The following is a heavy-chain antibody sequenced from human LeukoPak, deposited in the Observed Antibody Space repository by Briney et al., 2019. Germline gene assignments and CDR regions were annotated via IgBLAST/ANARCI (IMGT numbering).Heavy chain of an antibody. D-gene: IGHD5-18*01. J-gene: IGHJ4*02. CDR1: GFTFSSYA. CDR2: ISYDGSNK. V-gene: IGHV3-30-3*01. Sequence: GGSLRLSCAASGFTFSSYAMHWVRQAPGKGLEWVAVISYDGSNKYYADSVKGRFTIPRDNSKNTLYLQMNSLRAEDTALYYCARDPIGYSYIDYWGQGTLVTVSS. CDR3: ARDPIGYSYIDY.